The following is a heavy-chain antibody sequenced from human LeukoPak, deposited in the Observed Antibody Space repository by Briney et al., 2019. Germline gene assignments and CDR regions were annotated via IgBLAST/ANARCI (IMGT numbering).Heavy chain of an antibody. CDR3: ARGPLYYSDSRGNPGDH. D-gene: IGHD3-22*01. CDR1: GFTFNNYG. J-gene: IGHJ4*02. Sequence: GGSLRLSCAASGFTFNNYGMHWVRQAPGKGLEWVAVISYDGPNKYYADSVRGRFTISRDNSKNTLYLQMSSLRAEDTAVYYCARGPLYYSDSRGNPGDHWGQGTLVTVSS. CDR2: ISYDGPNK. V-gene: IGHV3-30*03.